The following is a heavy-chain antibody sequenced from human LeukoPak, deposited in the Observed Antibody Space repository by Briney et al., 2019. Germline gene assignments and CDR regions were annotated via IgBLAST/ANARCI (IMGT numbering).Heavy chain of an antibody. CDR2: INPSGGST. V-gene: IGHV1-46*03. CDR3: ARDLYSYDSSGYYYGWFDP. CDR1: GYTFTSYY. J-gene: IGHJ5*02. Sequence: ASVKVSCMASGYTFTSYYMHWVRQAPGQGLEWMGIINPSGGSTSYAQKFQGRVTMTRDTSTSTVYMELSSLRSEDTAVYYCARDLYSYDSSGYYYGWFDPWGQGTLVTVSS. D-gene: IGHD3-22*01.